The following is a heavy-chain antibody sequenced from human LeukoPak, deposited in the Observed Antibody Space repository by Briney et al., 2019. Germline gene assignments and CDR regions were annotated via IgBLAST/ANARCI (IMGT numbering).Heavy chain of an antibody. D-gene: IGHD3-16*01. CDR1: GFTFSSYA. CDR3: AKLKRVWGSSLRPGHYFDY. CDR2: ISGSGGST. J-gene: IGHJ4*02. V-gene: IGHV3-23*01. Sequence: QAGGSLRLSCAASGFTFSSYAMSWVRQAPGKGLEWVSAISGSGGSTYYADSVKGRFTISRDNSKNTLYLQMNSLRAEDTAVYYCAKLKRVWGSSLRPGHYFDYWGQGTLVTVSS.